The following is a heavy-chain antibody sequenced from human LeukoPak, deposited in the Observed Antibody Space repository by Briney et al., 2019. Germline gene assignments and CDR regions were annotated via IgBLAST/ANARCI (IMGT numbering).Heavy chain of an antibody. CDR1: GGSISGYY. Sequence: PSETLSLTCTVSGGSISGYYWTWIRQPPREGLEWVGYLHYSGTTNYNPSLKSRVTMSVDTSKNQFSLNLRSVSAADTAVYYCARYYCGGGSCLPDYWGQGALVTVSS. V-gene: IGHV4-59*01. J-gene: IGHJ4*02. D-gene: IGHD2-15*01. CDR2: LHYSGTT. CDR3: ARYYCGGGSCLPDY.